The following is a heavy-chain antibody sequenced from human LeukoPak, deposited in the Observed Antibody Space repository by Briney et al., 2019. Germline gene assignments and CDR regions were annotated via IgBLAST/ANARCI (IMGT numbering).Heavy chain of an antibody. Sequence: GASVKVSCKASGYTFTTYGMNWVRQAPGQGLEWMGWINTKTGKPTYAQGFTGRLAFSLDTSVSTAYLQISSLKAEDTAICYCARYGVYGSGSYGDYWGQGTLVTVSS. CDR2: INTKTGKP. D-gene: IGHD3-10*01. V-gene: IGHV7-4-1*02. CDR1: GYTFTTYG. CDR3: ARYGVYGSGSYGDY. J-gene: IGHJ4*02.